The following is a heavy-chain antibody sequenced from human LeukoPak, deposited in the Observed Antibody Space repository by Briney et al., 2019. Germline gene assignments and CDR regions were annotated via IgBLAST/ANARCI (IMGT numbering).Heavy chain of an antibody. CDR3: ARAPGRATVTTFWFDP. Sequence: SETLSLTCAVYGGSFSGYYWSWIRQPPGKGLEWIGEINHSGSTNYNPSLKSRVTISVDTSKNQFSLKLSSVTAADTAVYYCARAPGRATVTTFWFDPWGQGTLVTVSS. V-gene: IGHV4-34*01. CDR2: INHSGST. J-gene: IGHJ5*02. D-gene: IGHD4-17*01. CDR1: GGSFSGYY.